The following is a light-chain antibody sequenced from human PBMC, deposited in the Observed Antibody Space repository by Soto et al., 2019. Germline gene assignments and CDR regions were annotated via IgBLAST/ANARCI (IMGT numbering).Light chain of an antibody. Sequence: ILMTQSPASLSVSPGERATLSCRASQNIYSNIAWYQQKPGQSPRLLIYRASTRATGIPDRFSGSGSGTDFTLTISRLEPEDFAAYYCQQYGSSSWTFGQGTKVDIK. CDR2: RAS. CDR3: QQYGSSSWT. V-gene: IGKV3-20*01. CDR1: QNIYSN. J-gene: IGKJ1*01.